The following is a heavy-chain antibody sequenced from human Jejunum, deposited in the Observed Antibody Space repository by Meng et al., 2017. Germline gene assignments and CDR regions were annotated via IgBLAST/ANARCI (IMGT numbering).Heavy chain of an antibody. J-gene: IGHJ4*02. V-gene: IGHV4-34*01. D-gene: IGHD4-11*01. CDR1: GGSISDYY. Sequence: QVKLQQWGAGLFKPSETLSLTCAVYGGSISDYYWTWIRQPPGKGLEWIGEINDSGSTNYNPSLKSRVTISVDTSKSQFYLRVSSVTAADTAVYYRARGNEYSNYGADFWGQGTLVTVSS. CDR3: ARGNEYSNYGADF. CDR2: INDSGST.